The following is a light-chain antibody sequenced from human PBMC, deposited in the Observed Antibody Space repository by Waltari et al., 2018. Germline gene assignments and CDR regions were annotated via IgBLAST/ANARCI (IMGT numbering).Light chain of an antibody. Sequence: SSDLTQDPSLSVALGQTVRITCPGDSLRRYYASWYQQRPGQAPILVIYGPDNRPSRIPDRFSGSTSGNTASLTVTGAQAEDEADYYCHSRETFSTRLFGGGTRLTV. CDR1: SLRRYY. CDR3: HSRETFSTRL. CDR2: GPD. J-gene: IGLJ2*01. V-gene: IGLV3-19*01.